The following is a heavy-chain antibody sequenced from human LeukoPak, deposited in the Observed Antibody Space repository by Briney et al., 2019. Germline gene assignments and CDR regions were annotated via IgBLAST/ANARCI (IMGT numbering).Heavy chain of an antibody. Sequence: GGSLTLSCAASGFTFSDYWMHWVRQAPGKGLVWVSRISSDGSRVTYADSVKGRFTISRDNAKNTLHLQMNSLRAEDTAVYYCAKDRRAGSYDYWGQGTLVTVSS. CDR2: ISSDGSRV. CDR3: AKDRRAGSYDY. V-gene: IGHV3-74*01. D-gene: IGHD3-10*01. CDR1: GFTFSDYW. J-gene: IGHJ4*02.